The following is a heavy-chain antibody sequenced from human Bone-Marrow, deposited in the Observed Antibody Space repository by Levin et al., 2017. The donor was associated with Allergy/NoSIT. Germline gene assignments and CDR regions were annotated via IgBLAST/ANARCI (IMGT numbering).Heavy chain of an antibody. Sequence: LSLTCAASGFNFRIYGMNWVRQAPGKGLEWVSSISSSSSNIYHADSLKGRFTISRDNAKNSLYLQMKSLRAEDTAVYYCARDRTNGILTNYGMDVWGQGTTVTVSS. CDR2: ISSSSSNI. CDR1: GFNFRIYG. J-gene: IGHJ6*02. D-gene: IGHD3-9*01. CDR3: ARDRTNGILTNYGMDV. V-gene: IGHV3-21*04.